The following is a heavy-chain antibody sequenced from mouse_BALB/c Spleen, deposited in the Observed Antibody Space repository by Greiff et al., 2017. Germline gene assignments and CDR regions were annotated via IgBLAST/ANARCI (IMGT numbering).Heavy chain of an antibody. D-gene: IGHD2-1*01. V-gene: IGHV5-4*02. CDR3: ARDDYGNHEAMDY. CDR1: GFTFSDYY. J-gene: IGHJ4*01. Sequence: EVQWVESGGGLVKPGGSLKLSCAASGFTFSDYYMFWVRQTPEKGLEWFATISDGGSYTYYPDSVKGRFTISRDNAKNNLYLQMSSLKSEDTAMYYCARDDYGNHEAMDYWGQGTSVTVSS. CDR2: ISDGGSYT.